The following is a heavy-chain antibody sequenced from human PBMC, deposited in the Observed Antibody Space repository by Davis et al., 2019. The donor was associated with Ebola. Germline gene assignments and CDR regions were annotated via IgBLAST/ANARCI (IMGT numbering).Heavy chain of an antibody. CDR2: VYTSGSGST. V-gene: IGHV4-4*07. CDR1: GASISNSY. CDR3: ARDLNV. J-gene: IGHJ6*02. Sequence: MPSETLSLTCTVSGASISNSYWAWIRQPAGKGLEWIGRVYTSGSGSTYYNPSLQNRVTISVDTSKNQFSLRLTSVTAADAAVYYCARDLNVWGQGTTVTVSS.